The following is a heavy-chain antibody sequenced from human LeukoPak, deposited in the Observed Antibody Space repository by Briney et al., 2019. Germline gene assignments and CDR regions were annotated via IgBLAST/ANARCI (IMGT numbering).Heavy chain of an antibody. CDR2: ISYDGSNK. CDR3: ARDQFLGAKGGDY. D-gene: IGHD3-16*01. V-gene: IGHV3-30*03. J-gene: IGHJ4*02. CDR1: GFTFSSYG. Sequence: GGSLRLSCAASGFTFSSYGMHWVRQAPGKGLEWVAVISYDGSNKYYADSVKGRFTISRDNAKNSLYLQMNSLRAEDTAVYYCARDQFLGAKGGDYWGQGTLVTVSS.